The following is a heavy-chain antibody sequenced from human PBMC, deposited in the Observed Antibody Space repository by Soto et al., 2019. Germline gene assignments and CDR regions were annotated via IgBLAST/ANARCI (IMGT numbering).Heavy chain of an antibody. CDR2: IWYDGSNK. CDR1: GFVFSTYG. CDR3: ARAVGPFDY. Sequence: QGQLVESGGGVVQPGRSLRLSCAASGFVFSTYGMHWVRQAPGKGLEWVAVIWYDGSNKYYADSVRGRFTISRDNSKNTLFLQLNSLRAEDTAVYYCARAVGPFDYWGQGTLVTVSS. D-gene: IGHD1-26*01. V-gene: IGHV3-33*01. J-gene: IGHJ4*02.